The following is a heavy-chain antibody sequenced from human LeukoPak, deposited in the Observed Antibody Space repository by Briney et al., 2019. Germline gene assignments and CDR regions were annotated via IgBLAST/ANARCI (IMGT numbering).Heavy chain of an antibody. CDR2: ISSSSSYI. CDR3: ARVGYSSSWSPSDY. CDR1: GFTFSRYT. Sequence: GGSLRLSCAASGFTFSRYTMNWVRQAPGKGLEWVSSISSSSSYIYYADSVKGRFTISRDNAKNSLYLQMNSLRAEDTAVYYCARVGYSSSWSPSDYWGQGALVTVSP. J-gene: IGHJ4*02. D-gene: IGHD6-13*01. V-gene: IGHV3-21*06.